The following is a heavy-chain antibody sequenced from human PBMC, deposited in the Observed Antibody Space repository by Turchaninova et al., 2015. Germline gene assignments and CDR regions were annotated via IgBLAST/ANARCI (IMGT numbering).Heavy chain of an antibody. CDR2: IFSNDEK. D-gene: IGHD2-15*01. CDR3: ARITGCSGGSCYSSGGFDY. Sequence: QVTLKESGPVLVKPTETLTLTCTVSVFSLSNARMGGSWLRQPPGKALEWLAHIFSNDEKAYSTSLKSRLTISKDTSKSQVVLSMTNMDPVDTATYYCARITGCSGGSCYSSGGFDYWGQGTLVTVSS. CDR1: VFSLSNARMG. V-gene: IGHV2-26*01. J-gene: IGHJ4*02.